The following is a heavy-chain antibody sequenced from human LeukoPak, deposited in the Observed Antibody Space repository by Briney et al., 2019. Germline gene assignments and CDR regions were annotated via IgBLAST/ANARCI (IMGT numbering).Heavy chain of an antibody. CDR3: AKDSPVLTV. D-gene: IGHD3-9*01. V-gene: IGHV3-23*01. CDR2: ISGSGDSI. Sequence: GGSLRLSRAASGFTFSSYSMSWVRQAPGKGLEWVSAISGSGDSIYYAGSVKGRLTISRDNSKGTLYLQMNSLRAEDTAVYQCAKDSPVLTVWGQGTLVTVS. J-gene: IGHJ4*02. CDR1: GFTFSSYS.